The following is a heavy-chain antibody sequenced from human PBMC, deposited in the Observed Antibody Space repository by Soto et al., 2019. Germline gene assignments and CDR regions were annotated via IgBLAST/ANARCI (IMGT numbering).Heavy chain of an antibody. CDR3: AREDFGTVAATADYFDY. Sequence: GASVKVSCKASGGTFSSYTISWVRRAPGQGLEWMGRIIPILGIANYAQKFQGRVTITADKSTSTAYMELSSLRSEDTAVYYCAREDFGTVAATADYFDYWGQGTLVTVSS. CDR1: GGTFSSYT. V-gene: IGHV1-69*04. J-gene: IGHJ4*02. D-gene: IGHD2-15*01. CDR2: IIPILGIA.